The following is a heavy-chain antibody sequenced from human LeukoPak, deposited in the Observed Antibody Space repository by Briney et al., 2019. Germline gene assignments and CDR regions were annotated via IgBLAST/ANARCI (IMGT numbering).Heavy chain of an antibody. J-gene: IGHJ4*02. D-gene: IGHD3-16*01. V-gene: IGHV3-74*01. CDR2: INPAGSVT. CDR1: GFTFSNAW. Sequence: GGSLRLSCAASGFTFSNAWMSWVRQAPGKGLEWVGRINPAGSVTNHADSVRGRFTISRDTATNTLYLEMNSPRAEDTAVYYCSRDFVGAEDYWGQGTLVTVSS. CDR3: SRDFVGAEDY.